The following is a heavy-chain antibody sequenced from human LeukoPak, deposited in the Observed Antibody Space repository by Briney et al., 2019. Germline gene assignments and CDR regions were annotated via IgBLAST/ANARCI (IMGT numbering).Heavy chain of an antibody. CDR1: GGSISSYY. Sequence: NPSETLSLTCTVSGGSISSYYWSWIRQPPGKGLEWIGYIYYSGSTNYNPSLKSRVTISGDTSKNQFSLKLTSVTAADTAVYYCAREYELTGDAFDIWGQGTKVTVSS. D-gene: IGHD7-27*01. CDR3: AREYELTGDAFDI. CDR2: IYYSGST. J-gene: IGHJ3*02. V-gene: IGHV4-59*01.